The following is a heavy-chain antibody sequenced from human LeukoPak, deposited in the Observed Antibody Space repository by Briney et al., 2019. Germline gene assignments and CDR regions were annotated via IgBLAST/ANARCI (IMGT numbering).Heavy chain of an antibody. Sequence: SETLSLTGAVSGYSISSGYYWGWIRQPPGKGLEWIGNVYQSGITYYNASLKSRVTISVDTSKDQFSLKLNSVTAADTAVYYCARRYSNSYFDYWGQGTLVTVSS. V-gene: IGHV4-38-2*01. D-gene: IGHD4-11*01. CDR1: GYSISSGYY. J-gene: IGHJ4*02. CDR3: ARRYSNSYFDY. CDR2: VYQSGIT.